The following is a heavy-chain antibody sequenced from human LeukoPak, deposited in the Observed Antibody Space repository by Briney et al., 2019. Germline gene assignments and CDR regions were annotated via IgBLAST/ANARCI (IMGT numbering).Heavy chain of an antibody. CDR2: ISYDGSNK. CDR1: KFTFSNYG. V-gene: IGHV3-30*03. Sequence: GGSLRLSCTASKFTFSNYGMQWVRQAPGKGLEWVAVISYDGSNKYYADSVKGRFTISRDNSKNTLYLQMNSLRAEDTAVYYCARELDVWGQGTTVTVSS. J-gene: IGHJ6*02. CDR3: ARELDV.